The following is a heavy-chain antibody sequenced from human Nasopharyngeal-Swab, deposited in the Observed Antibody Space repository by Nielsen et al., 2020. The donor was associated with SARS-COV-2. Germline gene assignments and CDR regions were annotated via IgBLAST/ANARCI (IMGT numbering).Heavy chain of an antibody. J-gene: IGHJ4*02. CDR1: GGSFSGYY. V-gene: IGHV4-34*01. CDR2: INHSGST. D-gene: IGHD4-17*01. Sequence: SEPRSLACVVDGGSFSGYYWSWIRQPPGKGLEWIGEINHSGSTNYNPSLKSRVTISVDTSKNQFSLKLSSVTAADTAVYYCARGNGAFDYWGQGTLVTVSS. CDR3: ARGNGAFDY.